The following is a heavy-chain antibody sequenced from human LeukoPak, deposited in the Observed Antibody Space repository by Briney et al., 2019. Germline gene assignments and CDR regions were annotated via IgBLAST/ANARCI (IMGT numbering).Heavy chain of an antibody. CDR3: TKAAFYYTSGSLDY. J-gene: IGHJ4*02. Sequence: GGSLRLSCAASGFTFINTWMNWVRQAPGKGLEWVGRVESKADGGTADYAAPAKGRFTISRDDPKNTLYLQMNSLKTEDTAMYFCTKAAFYYTSGSLDYWGQGTLVTVSS. D-gene: IGHD3-10*01. V-gene: IGHV3-15*07. CDR2: VESKADGGTA. CDR1: GFTFINTW.